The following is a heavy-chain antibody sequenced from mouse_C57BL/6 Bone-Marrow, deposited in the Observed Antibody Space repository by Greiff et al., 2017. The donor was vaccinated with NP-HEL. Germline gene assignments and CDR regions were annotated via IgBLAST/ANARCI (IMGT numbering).Heavy chain of an antibody. Sequence: LVESGAELVKPGASVKISCKASGYAFSSYWMNWVKQRPGKGLEWIGQIYPGDGDTNYNGKFKGKATLTADKSSSTAYMQLSSLTSEDSAVYFCARGGLRRGDYFDYWGQGTTLTVSS. D-gene: IGHD2-4*01. CDR1: GYAFSSYW. CDR3: ARGGLRRGDYFDY. CDR2: IYPGDGDT. J-gene: IGHJ2*01. V-gene: IGHV1-80*01.